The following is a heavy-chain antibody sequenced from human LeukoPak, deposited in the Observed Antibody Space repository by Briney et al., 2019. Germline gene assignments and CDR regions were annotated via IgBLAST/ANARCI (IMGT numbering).Heavy chain of an antibody. D-gene: IGHD4/OR15-4a*01. J-gene: IGHJ3*02. V-gene: IGHV3-21*01. CDR2: ISSSSSYT. Sequence: PGGSLRLSCAASGFTFSSYSMNWVRQAPGKGLEWVSSISSSSSYTYYADSVKGRLTISRDNAKNSLYLQMNSLRAEDTAVYYCAREGAQDAFDIWGQGTMVTVSS. CDR1: GFTFSSYS. CDR3: AREGAQDAFDI.